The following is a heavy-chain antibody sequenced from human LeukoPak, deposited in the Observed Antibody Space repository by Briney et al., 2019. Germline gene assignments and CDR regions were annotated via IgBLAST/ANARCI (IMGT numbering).Heavy chain of an antibody. J-gene: IGHJ6*03. V-gene: IGHV3-66*01. D-gene: IGHD6-19*01. CDR3: ARVRGSSGWYYYYYYMDV. Sequence: PGGSLRLSCAASGFTVSSNYMSWVRQAPGKGLEWVSVIYSGGSTYYADSVKGRFTISRDNAKNTLYLQMNSLRAEDTAVYYCARVRGSSGWYYYYYYMDVWGKGTTVTVSS. CDR2: IYSGGST. CDR1: GFTVSSNY.